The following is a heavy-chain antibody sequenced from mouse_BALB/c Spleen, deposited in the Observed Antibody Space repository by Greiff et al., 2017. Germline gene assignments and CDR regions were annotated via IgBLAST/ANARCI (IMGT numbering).Heavy chain of an antibody. CDR3: ARLYYGPYYAMDY. CDR2: IRNKANGYTT. D-gene: IGHD1-2*01. CDR1: GFTFTDYY. J-gene: IGHJ4*01. V-gene: IGHV7-3*02. Sequence: EVKLMESGGGLVQPGGSLRLSCATSGFTFTDYYMSWVRQPPGKALEWLGFIRNKANGYTTEYSASVKGRFTISGDNSQSILYLQMNTLRAEDSATYYCARLYYGPYYAMDYWGQGTSVTVSS.